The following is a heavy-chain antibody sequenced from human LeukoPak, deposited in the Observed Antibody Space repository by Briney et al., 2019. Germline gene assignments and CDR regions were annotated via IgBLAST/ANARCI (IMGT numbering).Heavy chain of an antibody. CDR1: GFTASSNY. D-gene: IGHD6-6*01. J-gene: IGHJ6*03. Sequence: PGGSLRLSCAASGFTASSNYMSWVRQAPGGGLEWGSVIYSGGSTYYAASVKGRFTISRDNAKNTLYLQTNSLRAEDPAVYYWARDTIAARPYYYYYMDVWGKGTTVTVSS. V-gene: IGHV3-66*02. CDR2: IYSGGST. CDR3: ARDTIAARPYYYYYMDV.